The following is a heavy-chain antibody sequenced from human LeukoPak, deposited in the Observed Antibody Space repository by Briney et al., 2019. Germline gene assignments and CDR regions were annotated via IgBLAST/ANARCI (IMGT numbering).Heavy chain of an antibody. J-gene: IGHJ3*01. D-gene: IGHD2-21*01. CDR2: IINDGLTT. CDR1: GLTFHNSW. V-gene: IGHV3-74*01. Sequence: GGSLRLSCAASGLTFHNSWMHWIRQAPGEGLVWVSRIINDGLTTTYADSVKGRFTISRDNAKKTLYLQMNSLRADDTAVYYCAADGAYAFLVWGQGTMVTVPS. CDR3: AADGAYAFLV.